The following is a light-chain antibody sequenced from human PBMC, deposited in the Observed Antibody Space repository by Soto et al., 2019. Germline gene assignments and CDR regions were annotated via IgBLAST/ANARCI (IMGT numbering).Light chain of an antibody. CDR2: GAS. CDR1: QSVYNNY. V-gene: IGKV3-20*01. J-gene: IGKJ4*02. Sequence: EIVLTQSPGTLSLSPGERATLSCRASQSVYNNYIAWYQQKPRQAPRTVIYGASIRATGIPDIFSGSGSGKDFSLSITRLEPEDSAVYYCQQYGSSLTCGGGTKVEIK. CDR3: QQYGSSLT.